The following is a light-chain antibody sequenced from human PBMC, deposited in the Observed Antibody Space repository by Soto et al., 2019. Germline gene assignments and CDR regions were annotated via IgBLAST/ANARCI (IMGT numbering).Light chain of an antibody. Sequence: IQLTQSPSSLSASVGDRVTITCRASQGLSSYLAWYQQKPGKAPKLLIYAASSLQSGVPSRFSGSGSGTDFTLTISSLQPDDFATYYCQQYNSYSGTFGQGTKVDIK. CDR1: QGLSSY. CDR3: QQYNSYSGT. CDR2: AAS. V-gene: IGKV1-9*01. J-gene: IGKJ1*01.